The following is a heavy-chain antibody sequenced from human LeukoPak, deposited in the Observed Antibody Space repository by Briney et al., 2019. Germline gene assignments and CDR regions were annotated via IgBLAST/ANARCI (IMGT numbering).Heavy chain of an antibody. Sequence: ASVKVSCKASGYTFTSYGISWVRQAPGQGLEWMGWISGYNGNTNYAQKLQGRVTMTTDTSTSTAYMELRSLRSDDTAVYYCARKNPYYYDSSGYMWGQGTMVTVSS. CDR2: ISGYNGNT. J-gene: IGHJ3*02. CDR1: GYTFTSYG. CDR3: ARKNPYYYDSSGYM. D-gene: IGHD3-22*01. V-gene: IGHV1-18*01.